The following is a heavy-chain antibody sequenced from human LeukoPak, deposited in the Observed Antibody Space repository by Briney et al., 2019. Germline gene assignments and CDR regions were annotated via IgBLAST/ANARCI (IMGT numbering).Heavy chain of an antibody. CDR3: ARDVAHSSGWYGFVGY. D-gene: IGHD6-19*01. CDR2: INPNSGGT. Sequence: ASVKVSCKASGYTFTGYYMHWVRQAPGQGLEWMGWINPNSGGTNYAQKFQGRVTMTRDTSISTAYMELSRLRSDDTAVYYCARDVAHSSGWYGFVGYWGQGTLVTVSS. CDR1: GYTFTGYY. V-gene: IGHV1-2*02. J-gene: IGHJ4*02.